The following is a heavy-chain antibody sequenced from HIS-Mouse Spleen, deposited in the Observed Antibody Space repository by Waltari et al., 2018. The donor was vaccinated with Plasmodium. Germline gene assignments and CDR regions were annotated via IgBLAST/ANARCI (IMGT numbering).Heavy chain of an antibody. D-gene: IGHD2-2*01. V-gene: IGHV1-58*01. CDR1: GFTFTSSA. J-gene: IGHJ4*02. Sequence: QMQLVQSGPEVKKPGTSVKVSCKASGFTFTSSAVHWVRQARGQRLEWIGWIVVGSGNTNYAQKFQERVTITRDMSTSTAYMELSSLRSEDTAVYYCAAALDIVVVPADYWGQGTLVTVSS. CDR2: IVVGSGNT. CDR3: AAALDIVVVPADY.